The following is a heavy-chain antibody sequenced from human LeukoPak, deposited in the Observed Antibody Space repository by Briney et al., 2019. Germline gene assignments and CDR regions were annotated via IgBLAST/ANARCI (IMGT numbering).Heavy chain of an antibody. Sequence: GGSLRLSCAPSGFTFDMYAMHWVRQAPGKGLEWVAVISYDGGNRNYADSVKGRFTISRDNSKNTLYLEMNSLGPEGTAVYYCARDPPFSSGWSQNYFDYWGQGTLVTVSS. CDR1: GFTFDMYA. D-gene: IGHD6-19*01. CDR2: ISYDGGNR. V-gene: IGHV3-30*04. J-gene: IGHJ4*02. CDR3: ARDPPFSSGWSQNYFDY.